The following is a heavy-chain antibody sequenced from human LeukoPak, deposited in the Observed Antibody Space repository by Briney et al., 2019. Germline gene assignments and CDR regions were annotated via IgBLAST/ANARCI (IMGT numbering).Heavy chain of an antibody. Sequence: PSETLSLTCTVSGGSISSHYWSWIRQPPGKGLEWIGYIYYSGSTNYNPSLKSRVTISVDTSKNQFSLKLSSVTAADTAVYYCAREAPILRDGYNIDYYYYMDVWGKGTTVTVSS. J-gene: IGHJ6*03. V-gene: IGHV4-59*11. CDR1: GGSISSHY. CDR2: IYYSGST. CDR3: AREAPILRDGYNIDYYYYMDV. D-gene: IGHD5-24*01.